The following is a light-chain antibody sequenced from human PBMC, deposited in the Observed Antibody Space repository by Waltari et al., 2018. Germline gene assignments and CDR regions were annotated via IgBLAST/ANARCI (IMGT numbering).Light chain of an antibody. CDR2: DVS. J-gene: IGLJ2*01. V-gene: IGLV2-14*01. Sequence: QSALAQPASVSGSTGQSITISCPGTSSDVGAYNFFSWYQHHPGKAPKLIIYDVSRWPSGVSNRFSGSKSGNTASLTISGLQAEDEADYYCSSYTTISTTLFGGGTKVTVL. CDR1: SSDVGAYNF. CDR3: SSYTTISTTL.